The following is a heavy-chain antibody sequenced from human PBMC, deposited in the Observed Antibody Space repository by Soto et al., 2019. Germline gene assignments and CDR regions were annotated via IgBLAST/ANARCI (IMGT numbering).Heavy chain of an antibody. CDR2: ISLGGTT. CDR3: VKQAVGSMSSE. CDR1: GSPISSLTYY. J-gene: IGHJ4*02. D-gene: IGHD6-6*01. Sequence: SEALALTCAVSGSPISSLTYYWVWIRQPPGKGLEWIASISLGGTTYYSPSLKSRLTASLDTSNNQVSLILSSVTVTDTAVYFCVKQAVGSMSSEWGPGTLVTVSS. V-gene: IGHV4-39*01.